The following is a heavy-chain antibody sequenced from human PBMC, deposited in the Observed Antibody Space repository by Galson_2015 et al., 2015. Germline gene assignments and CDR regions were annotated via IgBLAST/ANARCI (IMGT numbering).Heavy chain of an antibody. D-gene: IGHD6-19*01. V-gene: IGHV6-1*01. CDR2: TFYRSKWFY. CDR1: GDSVSSNTAS. J-gene: IGHJ4*02. CDR3: ATESPDLGSGWPGGFAY. Sequence: CAISGDSVSSNTASWNWIRQSPSRGLEWLGRTFYRSKWFYGYAPSLKSRITINPDTSKNQFSLQLASVTPEDTAIYYCATESPDLGSGWPGGFAYWGQGTLVTVSS.